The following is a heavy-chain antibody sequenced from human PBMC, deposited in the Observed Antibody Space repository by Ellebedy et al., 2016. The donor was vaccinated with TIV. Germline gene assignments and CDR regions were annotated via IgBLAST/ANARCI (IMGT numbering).Heavy chain of an antibody. Sequence: GESLKISCSASGFTFSSYAMHWVRQAPGKGLEYVSAISSNGGSTYYADSVKGRFTISRDNSKNTLYLQMNSLRAEDTAVYYCARGAAAGTKLGFDAFDIWGQGTMVTVSS. J-gene: IGHJ3*02. CDR1: GFTFSSYA. V-gene: IGHV3-64*04. D-gene: IGHD6-13*01. CDR3: ARGAAAGTKLGFDAFDI. CDR2: ISSNGGST.